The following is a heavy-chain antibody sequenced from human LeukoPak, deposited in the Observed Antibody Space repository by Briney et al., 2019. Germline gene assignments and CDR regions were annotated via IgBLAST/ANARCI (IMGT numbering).Heavy chain of an antibody. D-gene: IGHD3-9*01. CDR1: GFTFSSYW. CDR3: AREGSGYDILTGYYCDY. J-gene: IGHJ4*02. Sequence: PGGSLRLSCAASGFTFSSYWMSWVRQAPGKGLEWVANIKQDGSEKYYVGSVKGRFTISRDNAKNSLYLQMNSLRAEDTAVYYCAREGSGYDILTGYYCDYWGQGTLVTVSS. CDR2: IKQDGSEK. V-gene: IGHV3-7*01.